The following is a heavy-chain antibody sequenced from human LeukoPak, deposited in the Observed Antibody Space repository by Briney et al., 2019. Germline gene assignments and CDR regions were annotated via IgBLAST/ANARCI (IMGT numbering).Heavy chain of an antibody. CDR2: IYYSGST. D-gene: IGHD3-3*01. J-gene: IGHJ5*02. CDR3: ARDSITIFGVPGGWFDP. CDR1: GGSISSGDYD. V-gene: IGHV4-30-4*08. Sequence: SQTLSLTCTVSGGSISSGDYDWSWIRQPPGKGLEWIGYIYYSGSTYYNPSLKSRVTISVDTSKNQFSLKLSSVTAADTAVYYCARDSITIFGVPGGWFDPWGQGTLVTVSS.